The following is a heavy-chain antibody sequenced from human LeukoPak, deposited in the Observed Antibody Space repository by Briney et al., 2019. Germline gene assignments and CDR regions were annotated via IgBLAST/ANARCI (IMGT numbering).Heavy chain of an antibody. CDR2: ISGSGGST. V-gene: IGHV3-48*04. J-gene: IGHJ4*02. Sequence: GGSLRLSCEASGFTFSSYWMSWVRQAPGKGLEWVSVISGSGGSTYYADSVKGRFTISRDNAKNSLYLQMNSLRAEDTAVYYCARAARPLGYFDYWGQGTLVTVSS. D-gene: IGHD6-6*01. CDR1: GFTFSSYW. CDR3: ARAARPLGYFDY.